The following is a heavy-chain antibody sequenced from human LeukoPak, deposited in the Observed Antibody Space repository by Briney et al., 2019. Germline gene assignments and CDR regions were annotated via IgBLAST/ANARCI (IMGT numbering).Heavy chain of an antibody. CDR2: INHSGST. CDR3: ARSYYYDSSGSLN. D-gene: IGHD3-22*01. CDR1: GGSFSGYY. J-gene: IGHJ4*02. V-gene: IGHV4-34*01. Sequence: SETLSLTCAVYGGSFSGYYWSWIRQPPGKGLEWIGEINHSGSTNYNPSLKSRVTISVDTSKNQFPLKLSSVTAADTAVYYCARSYYYDSSGSLNWGQGTLVTVSS.